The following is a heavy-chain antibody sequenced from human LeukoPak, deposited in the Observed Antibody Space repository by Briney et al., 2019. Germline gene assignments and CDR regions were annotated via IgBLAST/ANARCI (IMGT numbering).Heavy chain of an antibody. J-gene: IGHJ4*02. D-gene: IGHD7-27*01. CDR3: ARNISPNGHLGIFDY. V-gene: IGHV4-59*08. CDR2: IYYSGST. Sequence: PSETLSLTCTVSGGSTSSYYWSWVRQPPGKGLEWIGYIYYSGSTNYNPSLKSRVTISVDTSKNQFSLKLSSVTAADTAVYYCARNISPNGHLGIFDYWGRGTLVTVSS. CDR1: GGSTSSYY.